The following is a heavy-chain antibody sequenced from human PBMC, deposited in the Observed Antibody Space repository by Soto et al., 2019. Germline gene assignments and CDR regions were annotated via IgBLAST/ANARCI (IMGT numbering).Heavy chain of an antibody. CDR1: GFTFNNYG. D-gene: IGHD1-1*01. J-gene: IGHJ5*02. CDR2: VWSDGSNK. Sequence: LRLSCAASGFTFNNYGMHWVRQAPGKGLEWVVVVWSDGSNKYYADSVKDRFTVSRDNSKNTLFLQMDNLRVEDTAVYYCARDFAVRQPPTWFDPWGQGTLVTVSS. CDR3: ARDFAVRQPPTWFDP. V-gene: IGHV3-33*08.